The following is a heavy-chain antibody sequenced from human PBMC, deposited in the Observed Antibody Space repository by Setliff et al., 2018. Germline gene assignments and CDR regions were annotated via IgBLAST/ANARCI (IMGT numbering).Heavy chain of an antibody. J-gene: IGHJ4*02. CDR1: GFTFSSFW. CDR3: VGSGTCSY. Sequence: PGGSLRLSCAASGFTFSSFWMSWVRQSPGKGLEWVANINQDGSGKYYVDSVKGRFTISRDNAKNSLSLQMNGLRAEDTSVYYCVGSGTCSYWGQGTLVTVSS. CDR2: INQDGSGK. D-gene: IGHD3-10*01. V-gene: IGHV3-7*01.